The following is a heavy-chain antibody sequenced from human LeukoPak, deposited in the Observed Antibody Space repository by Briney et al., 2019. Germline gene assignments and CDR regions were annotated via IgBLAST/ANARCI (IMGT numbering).Heavy chain of an antibody. CDR2: IYYSGST. CDR1: GGSISSSSYY. Sequence: SSETLSLTCTVSGGSISSSSYYWGWIRQPPGKGLEWIGYIYYSGSTNYNPSLKSRVTISVDTSKNQFSLKLSSVTAADTAVYYCARGDDYGDLLDYWGQGTLVTVSS. CDR3: ARGDDYGDLLDY. V-gene: IGHV4-61*05. D-gene: IGHD4-17*01. J-gene: IGHJ4*02.